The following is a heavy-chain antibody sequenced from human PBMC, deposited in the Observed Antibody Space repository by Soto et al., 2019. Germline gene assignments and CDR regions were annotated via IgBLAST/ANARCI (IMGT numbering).Heavy chain of an antibody. CDR3: AGGSRVCLGDL. CDR2: IYYSGST. V-gene: IGHV4-59*01. CDR1: GGSIRIYY. Sequence: RLSDSAFLACNASGGSIRIYYWCWIRQRQGKGLGRFVYIYYSGSTNYNPSLMCRVTISVDTSKSHFSLKLSSVTAVDTAVYHCAGGSRVCLGDL. J-gene: IGHJ2*01. D-gene: IGHD2-15*01.